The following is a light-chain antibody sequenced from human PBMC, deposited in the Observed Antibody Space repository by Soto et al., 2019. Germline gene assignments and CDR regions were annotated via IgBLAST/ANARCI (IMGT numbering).Light chain of an antibody. CDR3: QQYYSTPLT. V-gene: IGKV4-1*01. Sequence: DVVMTQSPLSLPVTLGQPASISCRSNQSLVYSDGIAYFSWFQQKPGQPPKLLIYWASTRESGVPDRFSGSGSGTDFTLTISSLQAEEVAVYYCQQYYSTPLTVGGGTKVDIK. CDR2: WAS. J-gene: IGKJ4*01. CDR1: QSLVYSDGIAY.